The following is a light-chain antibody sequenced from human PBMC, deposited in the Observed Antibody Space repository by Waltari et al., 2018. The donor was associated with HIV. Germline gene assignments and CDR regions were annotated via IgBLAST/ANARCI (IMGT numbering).Light chain of an antibody. J-gene: IGLJ1*01. CDR1: SSDIGYYDS. CDR3: SSHTTSSTLYV. V-gene: IGLV2-14*01. Sequence: QSALTLPASVSGSPGQSITISCTGTSSDIGYYDSFSWYQQHPGKAPKLMIYEVNNRPSGISNRFSGSKSGNTASLTISGLQAEDEADYYCSSHTTSSTLYVFGTGTKVTVL. CDR2: EVN.